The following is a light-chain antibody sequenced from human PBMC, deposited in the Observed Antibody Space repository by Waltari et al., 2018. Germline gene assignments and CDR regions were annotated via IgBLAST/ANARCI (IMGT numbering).Light chain of an antibody. CDR3: QQTNTMPWT. CDR1: QSITRY. J-gene: IGKJ1*01. Sequence: DIQLTQSPSSLPATIGERVTVSCRASQSITRYLNWYQLQPGKAPKLLIYGASTLQSGIPSRFSGSGSGTDFTLTISSLQPEDFGIYYCQQTNTMPWTFGQGTKVEIK. V-gene: IGKV1-39*01. CDR2: GAS.